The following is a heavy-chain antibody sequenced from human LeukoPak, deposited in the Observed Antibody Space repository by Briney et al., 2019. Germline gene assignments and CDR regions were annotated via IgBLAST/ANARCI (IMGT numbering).Heavy chain of an antibody. V-gene: IGHV1-2*02. J-gene: IGHJ4*02. CDR1: GFTFTDEY. CDR3: ARDPKSQLLLDY. CDR2: INPYSGAI. Sequence: ASVKVSCKSSGFTFTDEYIHWVRQAPGQGLEWMGWINPYSGAINYAQKFQGRVTLTRDTSISTAYMELSRLTSGDTAVYYCARDPKSQLLLDYWGQGTLVPVPS. D-gene: IGHD2-2*01.